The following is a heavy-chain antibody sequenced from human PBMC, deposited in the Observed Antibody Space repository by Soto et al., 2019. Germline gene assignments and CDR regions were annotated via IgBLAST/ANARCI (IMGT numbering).Heavy chain of an antibody. V-gene: IGHV2-5*02. Sequence: QITLKESGPTLVKPTQTLMLTCTFSGFSLSTSGVGVGWIRQPPGKALEWLASVYWDDDKRYSPSLESRLTXTXGNXTNQVVLTLTDMDPVDTATYYCAHLAYYGSGSYTYWGQGTLVTVSS. D-gene: IGHD3-10*01. CDR2: VYWDDDK. J-gene: IGHJ4*02. CDR1: GFSLSTSGVG. CDR3: AHLAYYGSGSYTY.